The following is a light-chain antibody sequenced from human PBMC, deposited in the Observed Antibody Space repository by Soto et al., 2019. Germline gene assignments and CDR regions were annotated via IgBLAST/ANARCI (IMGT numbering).Light chain of an antibody. Sequence: QSALTQPASVSGSPGQSITISCTGTSSDVGGYDYVSWYQQHPGRAPTLIIYDVSSRPSGVSDRFSGSKSGNTASLTISGLQAEDEADYYCSSYTSSITLLFGGGTKLTVL. CDR1: SSDVGGYDY. J-gene: IGLJ2*01. V-gene: IGLV2-14*01. CDR3: SSYTSSITLL. CDR2: DVS.